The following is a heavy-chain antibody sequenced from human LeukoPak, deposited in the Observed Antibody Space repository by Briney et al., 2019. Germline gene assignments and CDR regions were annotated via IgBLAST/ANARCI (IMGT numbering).Heavy chain of an antibody. CDR3: ARHGASGSYLYYFDY. J-gene: IGHJ4*02. CDR1: GVSISSYY. CDR2: IYYSGST. V-gene: IGHV4-59*08. D-gene: IGHD1-26*01. Sequence: SETLFLTCTVSGVSISSYYWSWIRQTPGKGLEWIGYIYYSGSTNYNPSLMSRVTISVDTSKNQFSLKLSSVTAADTAVYFCARHGASGSYLYYFDYWGQGTLVTVSS.